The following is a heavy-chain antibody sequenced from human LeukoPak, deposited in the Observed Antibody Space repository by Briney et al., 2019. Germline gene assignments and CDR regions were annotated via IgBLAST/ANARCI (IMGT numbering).Heavy chain of an antibody. Sequence: PSETLSLTCAVSGGSISSGGYSWSWIRQPPGKGLEWIGYIYHSGSTYYNPSLKSRVTISVDTSKNQFSLKLSSVTAADTAVYYCARTPGWNYYYGMDVWGQGTTVTVSS. CDR1: GGSISSGGYS. J-gene: IGHJ6*02. D-gene: IGHD6-19*01. CDR3: ARTPGWNYYYGMDV. CDR2: IYHSGST. V-gene: IGHV4-30-2*02.